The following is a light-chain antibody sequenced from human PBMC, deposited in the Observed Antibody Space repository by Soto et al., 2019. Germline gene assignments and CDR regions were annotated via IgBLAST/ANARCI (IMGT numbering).Light chain of an antibody. CDR2: EDS. V-gene: IGLV2-23*01. J-gene: IGLJ2*01. Sequence: QSALTQPASVSGSPGQSITISCTGTSSDVGNYKLVSWYQQHPDKVPKLIIYEDSERPPGVSDRFSGSKSGNTASLTISGLRAEDEADYYCCSYVRSSIVIFGGGTKLTVL. CDR3: CSYVRSSIVI. CDR1: SSDVGNYKL.